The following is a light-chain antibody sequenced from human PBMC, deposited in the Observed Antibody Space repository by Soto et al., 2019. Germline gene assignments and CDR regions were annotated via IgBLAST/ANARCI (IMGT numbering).Light chain of an antibody. Sequence: IVLTQSPGTLSLSPGEVATLSCRARQSVSSSALTWYHQKRGQAPRLLTYGAPTRATGIPDRFSGSGSATDFTLYISRLEAEDFAVYYCNQYQSSFTFGGGTKVEIK. CDR3: NQYQSSFT. V-gene: IGKV3-20*01. CDR1: QSVSSSA. CDR2: GAP. J-gene: IGKJ4*01.